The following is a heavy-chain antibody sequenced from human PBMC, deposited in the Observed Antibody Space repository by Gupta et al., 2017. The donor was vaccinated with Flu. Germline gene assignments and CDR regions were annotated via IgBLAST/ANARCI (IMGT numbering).Heavy chain of an antibody. CDR1: GYTFTSYD. CDR3: ARWIAAREFVH. J-gene: IGHJ4*02. CDR2: MNHNRGNT. Sequence: QVQLVQSGAEVKQPGASVKVSCKDSGYTFTSYDINWVRQATGQGLEWMGWMNHNRGNTGYAQKFQGRVTMTRNTSISTAYMELSSLRSEDTAVYYCARWIAAREFVHWGQGTLVTVSS. V-gene: IGHV1-8*01. D-gene: IGHD6-6*01.